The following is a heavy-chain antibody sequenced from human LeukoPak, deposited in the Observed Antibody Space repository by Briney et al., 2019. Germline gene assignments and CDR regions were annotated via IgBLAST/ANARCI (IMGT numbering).Heavy chain of an antibody. V-gene: IGHV3-66*01. J-gene: IGHJ4*02. Sequence: GGSLRLSCAASGFTVSSNYMSWVRQAPGKGLEWVSVIYSGDNTYYADSVKGRFTISRDISKNTLFLQMNSLRAEDTAVYYCARDLSRDLVVPASYYFDYWGQGTLVTVSS. D-gene: IGHD2-2*01. CDR2: IYSGDNT. CDR3: ARDLSRDLVVPASYYFDY. CDR1: GFTVSSNY.